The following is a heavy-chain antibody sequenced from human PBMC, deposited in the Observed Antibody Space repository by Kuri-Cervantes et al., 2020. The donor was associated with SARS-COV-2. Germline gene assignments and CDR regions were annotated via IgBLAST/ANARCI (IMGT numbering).Heavy chain of an antibody. V-gene: IGHV1-2*02. CDR2: INPYSGGT. CDR1: GYTFTGYY. CDR3: ARNRGYDILTGYYSFDY. J-gene: IGHJ4*02. D-gene: IGHD3-9*01. Sequence: ASVKVSCNASGYTFTGYYMNWVRQAPGQGLELMVWINPYSGGTNYAQKFQGRVTMTRDTSFSTAYMELSRLRSDDTAVYYCARNRGYDILTGYYSFDYWGQGTLVTVSS.